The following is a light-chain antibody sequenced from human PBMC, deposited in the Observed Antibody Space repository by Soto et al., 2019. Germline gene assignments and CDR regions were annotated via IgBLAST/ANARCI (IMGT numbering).Light chain of an antibody. CDR3: AAWDDSLNGLV. J-gene: IGLJ2*01. V-gene: IGLV1-44*01. Sequence: QSVLTQPPSASGTPGQRVTISCSGSSSNIGSNTVNWYQQLPGTAPKLLIYSNNQRPSGVPDRFSGSKSGTSASLAISGLQSEDEADYYCAAWDDSLNGLVFGGGTQLTAL. CDR2: SNN. CDR1: SSNIGSNT.